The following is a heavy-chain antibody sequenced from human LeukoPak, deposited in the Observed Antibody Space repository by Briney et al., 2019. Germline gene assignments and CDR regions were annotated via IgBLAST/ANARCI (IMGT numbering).Heavy chain of an antibody. J-gene: IGHJ4*02. CDR3: AKDSAEGSSWYYYFDY. D-gene: IGHD6-13*01. V-gene: IGHV3-23*01. CDR2: ITASGAGT. Sequence: GGSLRLSCAASGFTFSSYAMSWVRQAPGRGLEWVSAITASGAGTYYADSVKGRFTISRDNSKNTLYLQMSSLRAEDTAVCYCAKDSAEGSSWYYYFDYWGQGTLVTVSS. CDR1: GFTFSSYA.